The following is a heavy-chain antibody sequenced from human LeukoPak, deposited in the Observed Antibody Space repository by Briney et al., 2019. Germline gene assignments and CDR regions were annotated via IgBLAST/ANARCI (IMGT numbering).Heavy chain of an antibody. CDR2: MYDSGST. Sequence: ASETLSLTCTVSGASIRSSSYYWGWIRQPPGKGLEWIGTMYDSGSTYYNPSLKSRVTMSVDTSKNQFSLKLSSVTAADTAVYYCAREDYYDSSGYYHEQTYFDLWGRGTLVTVSS. CDR1: GASIRSSSYY. J-gene: IGHJ2*01. CDR3: AREDYYDSSGYYHEQTYFDL. V-gene: IGHV4-39*02. D-gene: IGHD3-22*01.